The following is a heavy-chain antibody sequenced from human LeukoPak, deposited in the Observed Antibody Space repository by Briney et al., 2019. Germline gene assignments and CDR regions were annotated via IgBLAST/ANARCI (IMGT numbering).Heavy chain of an antibody. CDR3: ARGSYGSGFDY. Sequence: GGSLRLSCTVSGFTLSTYSLNWVRRAPGKGLEWVSLMTNSRSYYADSVKGRFTISRDNAKNSLYLQMNSLRADDTAVYYCARGSYGSGFDYWGQGTLVTVSS. J-gene: IGHJ4*02. V-gene: IGHV3-21*01. D-gene: IGHD3-10*01. CDR1: GFTLSTYS. CDR2: MTNSRSY.